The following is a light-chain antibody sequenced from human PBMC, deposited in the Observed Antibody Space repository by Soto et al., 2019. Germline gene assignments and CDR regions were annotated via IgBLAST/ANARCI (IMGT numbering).Light chain of an antibody. Sequence: QSVLTRAPSISGAPGQRVTISCTGSSSNIGAGYDVHWFQQFPGTAPRLLIHGNNNRPSGVPDRFSGSESGTSASLAIAGLQAGDEAIYYCQSFDSDLSAFVFGTGTKVTV. J-gene: IGLJ1*01. CDR3: QSFDSDLSAFV. V-gene: IGLV1-40*01. CDR2: GNN. CDR1: SSNIGAGYD.